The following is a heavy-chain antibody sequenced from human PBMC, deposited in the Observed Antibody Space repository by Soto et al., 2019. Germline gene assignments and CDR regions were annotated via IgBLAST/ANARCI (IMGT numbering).Heavy chain of an antibody. CDR3: ARHTLIVPWYYYDSSGDFDY. CDR2: IYYSGST. CDR1: GGSISSSSYY. J-gene: IGHJ4*02. V-gene: IGHV4-39*01. Sequence: PSETLSLTCTVSGGSISSSSYYWGWIRQPPGKGLEWIGSIYYSGSTYCNPSLKSRVTISVDTSKNQFSLKLSSVTAADTAVYYCARHTLIVPWYYYDSSGDFDYWGQGTLVTVSS. D-gene: IGHD3-22*01.